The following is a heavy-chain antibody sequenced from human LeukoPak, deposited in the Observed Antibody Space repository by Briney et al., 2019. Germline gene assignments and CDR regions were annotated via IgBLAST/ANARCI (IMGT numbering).Heavy chain of an antibody. CDR3: ARDRVAVAFDI. CDR2: ISGSGGST. V-gene: IGHV3-23*01. D-gene: IGHD3-10*01. CDR1: GFTFSSYA. Sequence: GGSLRLSCAASGFTFSSYAMSWVRQAPGKGLEWVSAISGSGGSTYYADSVKGRFTISRDNAKNSLYLQMNSLRAEDTAVYYCARDRVAVAFDIWGQGTMVTVSS. J-gene: IGHJ3*02.